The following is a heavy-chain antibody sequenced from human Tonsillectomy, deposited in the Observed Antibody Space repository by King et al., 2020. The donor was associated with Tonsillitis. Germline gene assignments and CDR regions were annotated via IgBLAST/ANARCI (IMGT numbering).Heavy chain of an antibody. Sequence: VQLVESGGGVVQPGRSLRLSCAASGFTFSSYGMHWVRQAPGKGLEWVAVISYDGSNKYYADSVKGRFTISRDNSKNTLYLQMNSMRAEDTAVYYCDKGTSWSYLFLWFDPWGQGTLVTVSS. CDR2: ISYDGSNK. CDR1: GFTFSSYG. CDR3: DKGTSWSYLFLWFDP. J-gene: IGHJ5*02. D-gene: IGHD3-10*01. V-gene: IGHV3-30*18.